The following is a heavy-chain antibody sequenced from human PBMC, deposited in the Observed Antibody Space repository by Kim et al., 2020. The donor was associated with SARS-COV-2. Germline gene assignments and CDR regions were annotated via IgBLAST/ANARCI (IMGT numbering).Heavy chain of an antibody. CDR1: GFTFSSYA. J-gene: IGHJ5*02. V-gene: IGHV3-23*01. D-gene: IGHD6-19*01. CDR2: ISGSGGST. Sequence: GGSLRLSCAASGFTFSSYAMSWVRQAPGKGLEWVSAISGSGGSTYYADSVKGRFTISRDNSKNTLYLQMNSLRAEDTAVYYCAKATGYSSGWTHNWFDPWGQGTLAT. CDR3: AKATGYSSGWTHNWFDP.